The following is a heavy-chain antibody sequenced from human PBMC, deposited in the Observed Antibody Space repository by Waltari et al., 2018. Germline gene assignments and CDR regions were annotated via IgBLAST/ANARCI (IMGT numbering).Heavy chain of an antibody. CDR3: ARDYSSWGFDY. CDR2: IYSGGGT. Sequence: EFQLVESGGGLVQPGGSLRLSCVVSGFNGSSNYMNWVRQAPGKGLEWVSVIYSGGGTNYADSVKGRFSVSRDNSKNTLFLQMNSLRADDTAVYYCARDYSSWGFDYWGQGTLVTVSP. D-gene: IGHD6-19*01. J-gene: IGHJ4*02. CDR1: GFNGSSNY. V-gene: IGHV3-53*01.